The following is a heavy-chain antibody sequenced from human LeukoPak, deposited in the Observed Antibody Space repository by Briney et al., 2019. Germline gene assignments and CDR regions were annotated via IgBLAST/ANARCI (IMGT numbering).Heavy chain of an antibody. J-gene: IGHJ4*02. D-gene: IGHD5-24*01. V-gene: IGHV3-7*03. CDR1: GIMFSSNW. CDR2: IKEDGTET. CDR3: AKEGRSLQTY. Sequence: GGSLRLSCAASGIMFSSNWMSWVRLAPGKGLEWVANIKEDGTETYYVDSVKGRFTISRDNAKNSLYLQMNSLRVEDTAVYYCAKEGRSLQTYWGQGTLVTVSS.